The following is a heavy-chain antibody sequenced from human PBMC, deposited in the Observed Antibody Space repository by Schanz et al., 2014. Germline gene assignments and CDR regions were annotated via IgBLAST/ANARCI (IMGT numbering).Heavy chain of an antibody. CDR3: AKDGPGGSGSYSADGGMDV. CDR2: ISGGGGTT. V-gene: IGHV3-23*01. D-gene: IGHD3-10*01. J-gene: IGHJ6*02. Sequence: DVHLLESGGGLVQPGGSLRLSCAASEFTFSTDAMSWVRQAPGKGLEGVSAISGGGGTTDYTDSVKGRFTISRDNSKSTLYLQMNSLRAEDTAVYYCAKDGPGGSGSYSADGGMDVWGQGTTVTVSS. CDR1: EFTFSTDA.